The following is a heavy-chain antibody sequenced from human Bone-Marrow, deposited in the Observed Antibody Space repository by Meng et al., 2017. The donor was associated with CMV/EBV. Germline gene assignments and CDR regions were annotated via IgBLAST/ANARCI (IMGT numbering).Heavy chain of an antibody. J-gene: IGHJ6*02. V-gene: IGHV3-21*01. Sequence: ESLKISCAASGFTFSSYSMNWVRQAPGKGLEWVSSISSSSSYIYYADSVKGRFTISRDNAKNSLYLQMNSLRAEDTAVYYCARDGYSSSWYYYYGMDVWGQGTTVTVSS. CDR3: ARDGYSSSWYYYYGMDV. CDR2: ISSSSSYI. CDR1: GFTFSSYS. D-gene: IGHD6-13*01.